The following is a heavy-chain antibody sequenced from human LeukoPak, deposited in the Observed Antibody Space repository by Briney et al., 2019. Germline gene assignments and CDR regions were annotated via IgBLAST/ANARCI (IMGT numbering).Heavy chain of an antibody. J-gene: IGHJ5*02. CDR3: AKDSSAYNKWFDP. D-gene: IGHD3-22*01. CDR1: GFIFSSYG. V-gene: IGHV3-30*18. CDR2: IPYDGSKK. Sequence: GGSLRLSCAASGFIFSSYGMHWLRQAPGKGLEWVAVIPYDGSKKYYGGSVKGRFTISRDNSKNTLYLQMNSLRVEDTAVYYCAKDSSAYNKWFDPWGQGTLVTVSS.